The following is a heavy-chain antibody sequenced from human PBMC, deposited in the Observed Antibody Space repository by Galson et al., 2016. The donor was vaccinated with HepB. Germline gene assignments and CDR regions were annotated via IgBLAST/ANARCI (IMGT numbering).Heavy chain of an antibody. J-gene: IGHJ4*02. D-gene: IGHD6-19*01. CDR2: INPNNGGT. CDR3: ASGSTGWYYFDY. Sequence: SCKASGYTFSGSFMHWVRRAPGQGLEWMGWINPNNGGTHYAQKFQGRVTMTRDTSISTGYMDLTRLTSDDTAVYYCASGSTGWYYFDYWGQGTLVTVS. CDR1: GYTFSGSF. V-gene: IGHV1-2*02.